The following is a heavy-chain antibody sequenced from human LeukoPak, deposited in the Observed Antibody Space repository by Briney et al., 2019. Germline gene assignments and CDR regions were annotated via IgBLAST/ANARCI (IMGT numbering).Heavy chain of an antibody. D-gene: IGHD6-19*01. J-gene: IGHJ1*01. CDR3: VGGYVVGWPSIEYFQH. V-gene: IGHV4-4*07. CDR2: VYTSGNT. CDR1: VGFITPYF. Sequence: PSETLSLTCTVSVGFITPYFWSWIRQPAGNRLEWIGRVYTSGNTDYNPSLKGRVTISVDRSRNQFSLKLSSVTAADTAVYYCVGGYVVGWPSIEYFQHWGQGTMVTGSS.